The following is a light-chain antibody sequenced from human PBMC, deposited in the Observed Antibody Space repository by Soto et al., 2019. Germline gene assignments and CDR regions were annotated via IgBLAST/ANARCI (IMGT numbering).Light chain of an antibody. Sequence: EIVLTQSPTTLSLSPGERATLSCRASQSVSSYFAWYQQKPGQAPRLLIYDASTRAAGIPARFSGSGSGTDFPLNISRLEPEDFAVYYCQQRSDWPLTFGGGTKVEIK. CDR2: DAS. V-gene: IGKV3-11*01. CDR1: QSVSSY. CDR3: QQRSDWPLT. J-gene: IGKJ4*01.